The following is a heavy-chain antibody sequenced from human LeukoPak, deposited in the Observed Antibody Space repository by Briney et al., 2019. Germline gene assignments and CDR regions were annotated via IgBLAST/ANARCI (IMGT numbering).Heavy chain of an antibody. Sequence: SETLSLTCTVLGGSISSGTYYWSWIRQHPGKGLEWIGYIYYSGITYYNPSLKSRATISVDMSKNQFSLKLSSVTAADTAVYYCARDPYGANSGYWGQGTLVTVSS. D-gene: IGHD4-23*01. J-gene: IGHJ4*02. CDR2: IYYSGIT. V-gene: IGHV4-31*03. CDR3: ARDPYGANSGY. CDR1: GGSISSGTYY.